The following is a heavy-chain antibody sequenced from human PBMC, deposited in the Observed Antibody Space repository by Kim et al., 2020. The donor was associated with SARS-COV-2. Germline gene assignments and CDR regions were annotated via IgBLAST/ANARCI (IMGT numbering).Heavy chain of an antibody. CDR3: ARRLSNTSGWGSHYCDL. Sequence: SETLSLTCAVYGGSFSGYYWSWIRQPPGKGLEWIGEINHIGRPNYNPSLKSRVTISVDTSKNQFSLKLTSVTAADTAVYYCARRLSNTSGWGSHYCDLWGQGILVTVSS. CDR1: GGSFSGYY. J-gene: IGHJ4*02. D-gene: IGHD3-10*01. V-gene: IGHV4-34*01. CDR2: INHIGRP.